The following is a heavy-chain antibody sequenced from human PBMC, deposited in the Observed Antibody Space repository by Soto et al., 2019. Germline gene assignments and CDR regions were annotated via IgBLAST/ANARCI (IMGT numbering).Heavy chain of an antibody. J-gene: IGHJ5*02. CDR3: ARDHRGGNSGGRFDP. CDR2: ISTYNGNT. Sequence: QVQLVQSGAEVKKPGASVKVSCQASGYSFSGYGITWVRQAPGQGLEWMGWISTYNGNTKYLQKIQGRVTMTTDTSTSTAYMELRSLRSDDTAIYSCARDHRGGNSGGRFDPWGQGTLVTVSS. V-gene: IGHV1-18*01. D-gene: IGHD2-21*02. CDR1: GYSFSGYG.